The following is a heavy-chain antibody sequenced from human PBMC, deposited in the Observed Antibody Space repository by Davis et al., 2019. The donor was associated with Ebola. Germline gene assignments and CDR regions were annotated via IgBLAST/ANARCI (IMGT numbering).Heavy chain of an antibody. J-gene: IGHJ4*02. CDR1: GYSFGRYG. CDR3: ARDGAEALVVPAAPDY. Sequence: ASVKVSCKASGYSFGRYGISWVRQAPGQGLEWMGWISRYNGDRVYAQRLQGRVTMTTDTSTSTAYMELSSLRSDDTAIYYCARDGAEALVVPAAPDYWGQGTLVTVSS. D-gene: IGHD2-2*01. V-gene: IGHV1-18*01. CDR2: ISRYNGDR.